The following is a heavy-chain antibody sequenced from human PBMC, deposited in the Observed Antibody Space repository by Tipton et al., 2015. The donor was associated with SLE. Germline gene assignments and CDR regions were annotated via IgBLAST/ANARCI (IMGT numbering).Heavy chain of an antibody. D-gene: IGHD3-3*01. CDR3: ARTQLRVSPNACSI. CDR1: GGSISSGSYY. CDR2: IYTSGST. V-gene: IGHV4-61*02. Sequence: LRLSCTVTGGSISSGSYYWTWIRQPAGKGLEWIGRIYTSGSTHYNPSLKSRVTISLDTSKNQFSLKLSSVTAADTAVYYCARTQLRVSPNACSIWSQWKMFTVS. J-gene: IGHJ3*02.